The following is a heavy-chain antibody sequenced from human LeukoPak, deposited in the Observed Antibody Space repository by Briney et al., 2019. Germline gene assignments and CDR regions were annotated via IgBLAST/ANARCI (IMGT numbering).Heavy chain of an antibody. V-gene: IGHV1-69*02. CDR2: IIPILGIA. D-gene: IGHD2-21*01. J-gene: IGHJ4*02. CDR3: ASKGDTYCGGDCYSN. Sequence: SVKVSCKASGGTFSSYTISWVRQAPGQGLEWMGRIIPILGIADYAQKFQGRVTITADKATSTAYMELSSLRSEDTAVYYCASKGDTYCGGDCYSNWGQGTLVTVSS. CDR1: GGTFSSYT.